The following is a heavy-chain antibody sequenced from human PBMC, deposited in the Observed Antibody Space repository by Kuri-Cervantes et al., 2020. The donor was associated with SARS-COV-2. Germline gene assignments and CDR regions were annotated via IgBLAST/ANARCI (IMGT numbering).Heavy chain of an antibody. D-gene: IGHD2-2*02. V-gene: IGHV3-30*03. Sequence: GGSLRLSCAVSGFTFTSHAMHWVRQAPGKGLEWVALISYDGSNKFYADSVKGRFTISRDNSKNTLYLQMNSLRAEDTAVYYCARDKYQLLYGGYYFDYWGQGTLVTVSS. J-gene: IGHJ4*02. CDR1: GFTFTSHA. CDR3: ARDKYQLLYGGYYFDY. CDR2: ISYDGSNK.